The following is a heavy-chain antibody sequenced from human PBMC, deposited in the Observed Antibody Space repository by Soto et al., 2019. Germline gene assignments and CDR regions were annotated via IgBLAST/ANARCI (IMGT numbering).Heavy chain of an antibody. D-gene: IGHD3-3*01. J-gene: IGHJ5*02. CDR1: GFTFSSYA. Sequence: TGGSLRLSCAASGFTFSSYAMSWVRQAPGKGLEWVSAISGSGGSTYYADSVKGRFTISRDNSKNTLYLQMNSLRAEDTAVYYCAKDVPEWLPRTINWFDPWGQGTLVTVSS. CDR3: AKDVPEWLPRTINWFDP. V-gene: IGHV3-23*01. CDR2: ISGSGGST.